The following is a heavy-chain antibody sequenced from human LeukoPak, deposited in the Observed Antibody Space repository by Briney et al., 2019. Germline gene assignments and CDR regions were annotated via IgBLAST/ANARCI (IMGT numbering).Heavy chain of an antibody. J-gene: IGHJ4*02. CDR3: ARDIVVVPAAEYYFDY. Sequence: PGGSLRLSCAASGFTFSIYPMTWVRQAPGKGLEWVSSISSSSSYIYYADSVKGRFTISRDNAKNSLYLQMNSLRAEDMAVYYCARDIVVVPAAEYYFDYWGQGTLVTVSS. CDR2: ISSSSSYI. V-gene: IGHV3-21*01. D-gene: IGHD2-2*01. CDR1: GFTFSIYP.